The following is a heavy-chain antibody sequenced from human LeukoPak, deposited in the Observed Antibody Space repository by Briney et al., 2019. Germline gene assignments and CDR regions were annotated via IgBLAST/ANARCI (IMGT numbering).Heavy chain of an antibody. V-gene: IGHV4-39*07. CDR2: IYYSGST. D-gene: IGHD2-15*01. Sequence: SETLSLTCTVSGGSISSSSYYWGWIRQPPGKGLEWVGSIYYSGSTYYNPSLKSRVTISVDTSKNQFSLKLSSVTAADTAVYYCARGTILYCSGGSCYQGDAFDIWGQGTMVTVSS. CDR3: ARGTILYCSGGSCYQGDAFDI. CDR1: GGSISSSSYY. J-gene: IGHJ3*02.